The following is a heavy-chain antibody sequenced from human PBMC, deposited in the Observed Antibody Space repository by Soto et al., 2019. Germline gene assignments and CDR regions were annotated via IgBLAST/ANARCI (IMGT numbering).Heavy chain of an antibody. J-gene: IGHJ4*02. D-gene: IGHD3-3*01. Sequence: QVQLVQSGAEVKKPGSSVKVFCKASGGTFSSYAISWVRQAPGQGLEWMGGIIPIFGTANYAQKFQGRVTITADESTSTAYMELSSLRSEDTAVYYCARERRQEWLFAHFDYWGQGTLVTVSS. CDR3: ARERRQEWLFAHFDY. CDR2: IIPIFGTA. V-gene: IGHV1-69*01. CDR1: GGTFSSYA.